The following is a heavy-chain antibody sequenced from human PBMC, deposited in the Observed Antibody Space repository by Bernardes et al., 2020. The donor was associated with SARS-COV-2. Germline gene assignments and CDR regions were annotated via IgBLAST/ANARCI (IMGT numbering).Heavy chain of an antibody. D-gene: IGHD3-16*01. CDR3: AKSCKPIAPLYYAMDV. CDR1: GFTFRKYA. CDR2: ISGSGGT. J-gene: IGHJ6*02. V-gene: IGHV3-23*01. Sequence: GWSLRLSCVASGFTFRKYAMNWVRQPPGKGLEWVSAISGSGGTYYADSVKGRFTNFSDNSNNTVYLQINSLRVEETAGYYCAKSCKPIAPLYYAMDVWRQETTVTVSS.